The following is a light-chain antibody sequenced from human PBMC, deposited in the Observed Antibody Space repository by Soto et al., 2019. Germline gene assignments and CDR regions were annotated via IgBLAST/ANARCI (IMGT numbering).Light chain of an antibody. CDR1: QGISSY. CDR2: AAS. CDR3: QKYNSAP. Sequence: AILITQSPASFSSFTRDIVTIICRASQGISSYLAWYQQKPGKAPKLLIYAASTLQSGVPSRFSGSGSGTEFTLTINSLKPEDVATYYCQKYNSAPIGQGTKVDIK. J-gene: IGKJ1*01. V-gene: IGKV1-8*01.